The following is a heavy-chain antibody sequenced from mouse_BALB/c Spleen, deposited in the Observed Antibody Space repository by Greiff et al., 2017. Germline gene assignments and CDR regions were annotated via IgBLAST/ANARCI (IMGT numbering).Heavy chain of an antibody. J-gene: IGHJ4*01. V-gene: IGHV4-1*02. CDR2: INPDSSTI. D-gene: IGHD2-4*01. CDR3: ARSYYDYDYAMDY. CDR1: GFDFSRYW. Sequence: VQLKESGGGLVQPGGSLKLSCAASGFDFSRYWMSWVRQAPGKGLEWIGEINPDSSTINYTPSLKDKFIISRDNAKNTLYLQMSKVRSEDTALYYCARSYYDYDYAMDYWGQGTSVTVSS.